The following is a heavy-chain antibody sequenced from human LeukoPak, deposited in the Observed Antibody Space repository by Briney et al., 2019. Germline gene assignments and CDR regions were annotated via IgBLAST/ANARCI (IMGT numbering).Heavy chain of an antibody. Sequence: GESLKISCKGPGYSFTSYWIGWVRQMPGKGLEWMGIIYPDDSDTRYSPSFQGQVTISADESISTAYLQWSSLKASDTAMYYCARLASGSGYLVDYWGQGTLVTVSS. V-gene: IGHV5-51*03. CDR1: GYSFTSYW. D-gene: IGHD3-22*01. CDR3: ARLASGSGYLVDY. CDR2: IYPDDSDT. J-gene: IGHJ4*02.